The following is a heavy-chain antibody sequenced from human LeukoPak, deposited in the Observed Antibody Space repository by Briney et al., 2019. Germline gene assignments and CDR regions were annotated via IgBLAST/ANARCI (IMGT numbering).Heavy chain of an antibody. Sequence: GGSLRLSCAASGFTFSSYSMNWVRQAPGKGLEWVSSISSSSSYIYYADSVKGRFTISRDNAKNSLYLQMNSLRAEDTAVYYCARDSHDFWSGYFCWGQGTLVTVSS. CDR1: GFTFSSYS. CDR3: ARDSHDFWSGYFC. V-gene: IGHV3-21*01. D-gene: IGHD3-3*01. CDR2: ISSSSSYI. J-gene: IGHJ4*02.